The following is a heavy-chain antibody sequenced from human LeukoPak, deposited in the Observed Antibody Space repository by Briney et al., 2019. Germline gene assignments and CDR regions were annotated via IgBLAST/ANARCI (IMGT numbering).Heavy chain of an antibody. D-gene: IGHD3-9*01. J-gene: IGHJ4*02. CDR3: AKTQVGDILTGYDY. CDR2: ISGSGGST. CDR1: GFTFSSYA. Sequence: SGGSLRLSCAASGFTFSSYAMSWVRQAPGKGLEWVSAISGSGGSTYYADSVKGRVTIVRDNSKNTLYLQMNSLRAEDTAVYYCAKTQVGDILTGYDYWGQGPLVTVSS. V-gene: IGHV3-23*01.